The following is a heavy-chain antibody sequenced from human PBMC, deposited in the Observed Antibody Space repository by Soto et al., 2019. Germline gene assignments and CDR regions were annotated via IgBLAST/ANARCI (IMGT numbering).Heavy chain of an antibody. V-gene: IGHV1-69*01. J-gene: IGHJ4*02. CDR1: GGTFSSYA. CDR2: IIPIFGTA. Sequence: QVQLVQSGAEVKKPGSSVTVSCTASGGTFSSYAISWVRQAPGQGLEWMGGIIPIFGTANYAQKFQGRVTITADESTSTAYMELSSLRSEDTAVYYWARDLNYYDSSGYHYWGQGTLVTVSS. CDR3: ARDLNYYDSSGYHY. D-gene: IGHD3-22*01.